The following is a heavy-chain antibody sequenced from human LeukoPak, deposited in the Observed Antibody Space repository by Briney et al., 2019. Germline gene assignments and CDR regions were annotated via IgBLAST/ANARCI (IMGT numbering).Heavy chain of an antibody. D-gene: IGHD5-12*01. CDR1: GFTFSSYA. CDR2: ISGSGGST. CDR3: ARDHRGADAFDI. V-gene: IGHV3-23*01. Sequence: GGSLRLSCAASGFTFSSYAMSWVRQAPGKGLEWVSAISGSGGSTYYADSVKGRFTISRDNSKNTLYLQMNSLRAEDTAVYYCARDHRGADAFDIWGQGTMVTVSS. J-gene: IGHJ3*02.